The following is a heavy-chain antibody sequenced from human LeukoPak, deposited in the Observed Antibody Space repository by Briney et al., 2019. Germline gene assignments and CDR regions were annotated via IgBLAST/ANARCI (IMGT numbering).Heavy chain of an antibody. V-gene: IGHV3-23*01. Sequence: GGSLRLSCAASGFTFSSYAMSWVPQAPGKELGWVSGISGSGGTTYYAASVKGRFTISRDNSKNTLYLQMNSLRAEDTAVYYCAKDPAGGTVNWFDPWGQGTLVTVSS. D-gene: IGHD6-13*01. CDR1: GFTFSSYA. J-gene: IGHJ5*02. CDR2: ISGSGGTT. CDR3: AKDPAGGTVNWFDP.